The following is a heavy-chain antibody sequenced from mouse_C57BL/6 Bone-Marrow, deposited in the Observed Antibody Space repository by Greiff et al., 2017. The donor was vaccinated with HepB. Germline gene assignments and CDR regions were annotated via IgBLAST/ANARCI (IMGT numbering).Heavy chain of an antibody. J-gene: IGHJ3*01. Sequence: VQLQQSGAELARPGASVKLSCKASGYTFTSYGISWVKQRTGQGLEWIGEIYPRSGNTYYNEKFKGKATLTADKSSSTAYMELRSLTSEDSAVYFCARDYDGYYAWFAYWGQGTLVTVSA. V-gene: IGHV1-81*01. CDR2: IYPRSGNT. CDR3: ARDYDGYYAWFAY. CDR1: GYTFTSYG. D-gene: IGHD2-3*01.